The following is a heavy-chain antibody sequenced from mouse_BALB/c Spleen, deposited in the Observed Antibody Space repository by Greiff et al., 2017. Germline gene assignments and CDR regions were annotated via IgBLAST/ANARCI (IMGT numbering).Heavy chain of an antibody. D-gene: IGHD2-1*01. J-gene: IGHJ4*01. Sequence: EVKVEESGGGLVKPGGSLKLSCAASGFTFSSYAMSWVRQSPEKRLEWVAEISSGGSYTYYPDTVTGRFTISRDNAKNTLYLEMSSLRSEDTAMYYCARDYGKEDYAMDYWGQGTSVTVSS. V-gene: IGHV5-9-4*01. CDR1: GFTFSSYA. CDR2: ISSGGSYT. CDR3: ARDYGKEDYAMDY.